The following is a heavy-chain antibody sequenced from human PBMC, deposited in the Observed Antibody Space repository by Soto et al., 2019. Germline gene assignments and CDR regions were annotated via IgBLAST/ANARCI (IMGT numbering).Heavy chain of an antibody. CDR1: GFTFDDYA. Sequence: AHLVESGGGLVQPGRSLRLSCVASGFTFDDYAIHWVRQAPGKGLEWVSGISWNGAATGYADSVKGRFTISRDNAKNSLYLQMSSLRTEDTAIYYCANLPLYGSGFDCWGQGTLVTVS. CDR2: ISWNGAAT. V-gene: IGHV3-9*01. J-gene: IGHJ4*02. CDR3: ANLPLYGSGFDC. D-gene: IGHD3-10*01.